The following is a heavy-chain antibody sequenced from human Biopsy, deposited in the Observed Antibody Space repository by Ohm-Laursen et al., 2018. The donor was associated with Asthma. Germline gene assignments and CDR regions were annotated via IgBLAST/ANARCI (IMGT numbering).Heavy chain of an antibody. V-gene: IGHV3-21*01. CDR1: GLVLSQWG. CDR2: INDTSRYI. CDR3: ARDGPELPAELDY. J-gene: IGHJ4*02. D-gene: IGHD1-14*01. Sequence: SLRLSCSASGLVLSQWGMYWVRQAPGKGLEWVSSINDTSRYIKNADSVKCRFTISRDNAKNSRYLQMNILRAEDTAVYYCARDGPELPAELDYWGPGTLVTVSS.